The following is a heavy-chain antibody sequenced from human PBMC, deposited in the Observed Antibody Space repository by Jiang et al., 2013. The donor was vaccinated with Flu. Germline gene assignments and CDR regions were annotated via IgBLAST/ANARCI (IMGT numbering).Heavy chain of an antibody. J-gene: IGHJ5*02. Sequence: VQLLESGGGLVQTGGSLRLSCAASGFTLSSYAMSWVRQAPGKGLEWVSGITGSDTSTYYADSVKGRFTISRDNSKNTLYLQMNSLRADDTAVYYCAKDGHSNSFDRFDPWGQGTLVTVSS. CDR2: ITGSDTST. CDR3: AKDGHSNSFDRFDP. CDR1: GFTLSSYA. D-gene: IGHD6-13*01. V-gene: IGHV3-23*01.